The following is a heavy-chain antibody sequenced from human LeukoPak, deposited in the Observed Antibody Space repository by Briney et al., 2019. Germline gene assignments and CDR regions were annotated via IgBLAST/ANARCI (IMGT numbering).Heavy chain of an antibody. V-gene: IGHV3-30*18. J-gene: IGHJ6*04. CDR1: GXXXSSYX. CDR3: ANTVNYYYYYYDMDV. D-gene: IGHD4-17*01. Sequence: GXXXSSYXMHWVRQAPGKGLEWVAVISYDGSKKYYADSVKGRFTISRDDSKNTLYLQMNSLRAEDTAVYYCANTVNYYYYYYDMDVWGKGTTVTVSS. CDR2: ISYDGSKK.